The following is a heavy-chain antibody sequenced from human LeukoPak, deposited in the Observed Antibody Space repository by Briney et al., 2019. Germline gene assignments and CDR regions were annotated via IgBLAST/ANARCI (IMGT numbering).Heavy chain of an antibody. D-gene: IGHD3-22*01. J-gene: IGHJ4*02. V-gene: IGHV1-18*01. CDR3: ARGSTYYYDSSGYTDFDY. CDR2: ISAYNGNT. Sequence: ASVTVSCKASGYTFTSYGISWVRQAPGQGLKWMGWISAYNGNTNYAQKLQGRVTMTTDTSTSTAYMELRSLRSDDTAVYYCARGSTYYYDSSGYTDFDYWGQGTLVTVSS. CDR1: GYTFTSYG.